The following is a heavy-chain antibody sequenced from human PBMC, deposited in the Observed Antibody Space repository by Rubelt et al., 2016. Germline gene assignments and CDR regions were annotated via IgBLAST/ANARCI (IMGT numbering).Heavy chain of an antibody. CDR1: GFTFSSYS. D-gene: IGHD2/OR15-2a*01. J-gene: IGHJ4*02. Sequence: VQLVESGGGLVQPGGSLRLSCAASGFTFSSYSMNWVRQAPGKGLEWLSYISSTSSNKYYSDSVKGRFTISRDNAKKSLYLEMTSLRAEDTAVYYCARYFLDWGQGILVTVSS. V-gene: IGHV3-48*01. CDR3: ARYFLD. CDR2: ISSTSSNK.